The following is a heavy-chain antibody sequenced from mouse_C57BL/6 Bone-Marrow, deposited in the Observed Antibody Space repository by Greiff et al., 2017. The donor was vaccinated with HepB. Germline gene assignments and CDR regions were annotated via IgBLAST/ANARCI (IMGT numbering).Heavy chain of an antibody. V-gene: IGHV1-69*01. CDR3: ALAYYSNCWFAY. J-gene: IGHJ3*01. D-gene: IGHD2-5*01. Sequence: QVQLQQPGAELVMPGASVKLSCKASGYTFTSYWMHWVKQRPGQGLEWIGEIDPSDSYTNYNQKFKGKSTLTVDKSSSTAYMQLSSLTSEDSAVYYFALAYYSNCWFAYWGQGTLVTVSA. CDR1: GYTFTSYW. CDR2: IDPSDSYT.